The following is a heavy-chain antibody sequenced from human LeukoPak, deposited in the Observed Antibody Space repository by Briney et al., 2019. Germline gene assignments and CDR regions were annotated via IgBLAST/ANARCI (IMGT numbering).Heavy chain of an antibody. CDR2: ISGSGGST. V-gene: IGHV3-23*01. J-gene: IGHJ4*02. CDR3: AKDPGRYCSGGSCSWFDY. D-gene: IGHD2-15*01. CDR1: GFTFSSYG. Sequence: GGSLRLSCAASGFTFSSYGMSWVRQAPGKGLEWVSAISGSGGSTYYADSVKGRFTISRDNSKNTLYLQMNSLRAEDTAVYYCAKDPGRYCSGGSCSWFDYWGQGTLVTVSS.